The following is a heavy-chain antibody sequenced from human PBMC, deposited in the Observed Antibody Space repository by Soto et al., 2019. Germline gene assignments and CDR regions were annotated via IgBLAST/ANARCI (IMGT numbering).Heavy chain of an antibody. Sequence: ASVKVSCKASGGTFSSYAISWVRQAPGQGLEWMGGIIPIFGTANYAQKFQGRVTITADESTSTAYMELSSLRSEDTAVYYCASDGSYEGGPDAFDIWGQGTMVTVSS. CDR1: GGTFSSYA. V-gene: IGHV1-69*13. D-gene: IGHD1-26*01. CDR2: IIPIFGTA. CDR3: ASDGSYEGGPDAFDI. J-gene: IGHJ3*02.